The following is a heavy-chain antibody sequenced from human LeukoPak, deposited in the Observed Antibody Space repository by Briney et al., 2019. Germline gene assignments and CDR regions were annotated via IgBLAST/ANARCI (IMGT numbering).Heavy chain of an antibody. CDR1: GGSFSGYY. D-gene: IGHD2-2*01. Sequence: SETLSLTCAVYGGSFSGYYWSWIRQPPGKGLEWVGEINHSGSTNYNPSLKSRVTISVDTSKNQFSLKLSSVTAADTAVYYCARAPNCSSTSCYYDYWGQGTLVTVSS. CDR2: INHSGST. CDR3: ARAPNCSSTSCYYDY. J-gene: IGHJ4*02. V-gene: IGHV4-34*01.